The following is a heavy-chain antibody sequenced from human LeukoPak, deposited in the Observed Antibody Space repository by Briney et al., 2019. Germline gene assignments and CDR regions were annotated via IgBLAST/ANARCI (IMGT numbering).Heavy chain of an antibody. V-gene: IGHV4-59*01. D-gene: IGHD1-26*01. CDR3: ARLTWAWEQRGVDFFDY. J-gene: IGHJ4*02. Sequence: PSETLSLTCTVSGGSISSYYWSWIRQPPGKGLEWIGYIYYSGSTNYNPSLKSRVTISVDTSKNQFSLKLSSVTAADTAVYYCARLTWAWEQRGVDFFDYWGQGTLVTVSS. CDR2: IYYSGST. CDR1: GGSISSYY.